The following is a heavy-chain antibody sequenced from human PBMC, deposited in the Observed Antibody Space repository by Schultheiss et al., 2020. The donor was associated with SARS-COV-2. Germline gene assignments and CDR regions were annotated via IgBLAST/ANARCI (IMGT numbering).Heavy chain of an antibody. CDR1: GFTFSNAW. CDR2: ISSSSSYT. CDR3: ARASCSGGSCPPKPLRPATSFDY. J-gene: IGHJ4*02. D-gene: IGHD2-15*01. V-gene: IGHV3-11*06. Sequence: GGSLRLSCAASGFTFSNAWMSWVRQAPGKGLEWVSYISSSSSYTNYADSVKGRFTISRDNAKNTLYLQMNSLRAEDTAVYYCARASCSGGSCPPKPLRPATSFDYWGQGTLVTVSS.